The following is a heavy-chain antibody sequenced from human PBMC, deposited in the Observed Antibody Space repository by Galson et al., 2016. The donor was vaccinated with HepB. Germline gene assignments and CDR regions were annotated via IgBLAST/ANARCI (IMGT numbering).Heavy chain of an antibody. Sequence: SETLSLTCSVHGGSFSGFYWSWIRQSPGKGLEWIGEINERGVTHYNPSFESRVTISLVTSMNELSLKVNSLTAADTAVYYCAREGLRPIWGQGTLVTVSS. CDR3: AREGLRPI. CDR1: GGSFSGFY. D-gene: IGHD3-9*01. J-gene: IGHJ4*02. CDR2: INERGVT. V-gene: IGHV4-34*01.